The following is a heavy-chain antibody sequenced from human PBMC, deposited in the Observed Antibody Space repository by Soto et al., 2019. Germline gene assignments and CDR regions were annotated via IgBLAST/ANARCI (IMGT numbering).Heavy chain of an antibody. CDR1: GGSISSSNR. CDR2: IHHSGST. D-gene: IGHD2-15*01. J-gene: IGHJ4*02. CDR3: ARTSGIGYDFDY. V-gene: IGHV4-4*02. Sequence: TSEPLSLTCAVSGGSISSSNRWSWVRQPPGKGLEWIGEIHHSGSTNYNPSLKSRVTISVDQSKNQFSLKLSSVTAADTAVYYCARTSGIGYDFDYWGRGTLVTVSS.